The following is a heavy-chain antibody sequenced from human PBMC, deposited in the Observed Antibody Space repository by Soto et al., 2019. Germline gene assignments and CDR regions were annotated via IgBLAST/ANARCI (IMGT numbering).Heavy chain of an antibody. J-gene: IGHJ3*02. V-gene: IGHV3-23*01. D-gene: IGHD3-22*01. Sequence: GGSLRLSCAASGFTFSSYAMSWVRQAPGQGLEWVSAISVSGGSTYYADSVKGRFTISRDNSKNTLYLQMNSLRAEDTAVYYCAKADDSSGYYYHDAFDIWGQGTMVTVSS. CDR1: GFTFSSYA. CDR2: ISVSGGST. CDR3: AKADDSSGYYYHDAFDI.